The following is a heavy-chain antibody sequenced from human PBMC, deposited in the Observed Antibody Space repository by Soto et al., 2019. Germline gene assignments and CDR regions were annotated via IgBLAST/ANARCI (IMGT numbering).Heavy chain of an antibody. CDR2: IYHSGST. Sequence: SETLSLTCAVSGGSISSGGYSWSWIRQPPGKGLEWIGYIYHSGSTYYNPSLKSRVTISVDRSKNQFSLKLSSVTAADTAVYYCARGYGSGSYYRGVDYYYGMDVWGQGTTVTVSS. D-gene: IGHD3-10*01. J-gene: IGHJ6*02. V-gene: IGHV4-30-2*01. CDR3: ARGYGSGSYYRGVDYYYGMDV. CDR1: GGSISSGGYS.